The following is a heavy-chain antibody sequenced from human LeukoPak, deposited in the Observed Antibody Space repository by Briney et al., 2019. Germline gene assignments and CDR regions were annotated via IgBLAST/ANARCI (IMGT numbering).Heavy chain of an antibody. Sequence: GGSLRLSCAASGFTLSDCYMSWIRQAPGKGLEWVSYISSSGSAIYYADSVKGRFTISRDNAKNSLYLQMNSLRAEDTAVYYCARESSWSFDYWGQGTLVTVSS. D-gene: IGHD6-13*01. CDR2: ISSSGSAI. CDR3: ARESSWSFDY. CDR1: GFTLSDCY. V-gene: IGHV3-11*01. J-gene: IGHJ4*02.